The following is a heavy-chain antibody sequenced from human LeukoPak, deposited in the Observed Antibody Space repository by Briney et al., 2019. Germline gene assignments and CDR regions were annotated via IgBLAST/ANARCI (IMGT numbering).Heavy chain of an antibody. CDR2: IYTSGST. CDR3: ARVSAAAGRIDY. J-gene: IGHJ4*02. CDR1: GGSISSGSYY. V-gene: IGHV4-61*02. Sequence: SETLSLTCTVSGGSISSGSYYWSWIRQPAGKGLEWIGRIYTSGSTNYNPSLKSRVTISVDTSKNQFSLKLSSVTAADTAVYYCARVSAAAGRIDYWGQGTLVTVSS. D-gene: IGHD6-13*01.